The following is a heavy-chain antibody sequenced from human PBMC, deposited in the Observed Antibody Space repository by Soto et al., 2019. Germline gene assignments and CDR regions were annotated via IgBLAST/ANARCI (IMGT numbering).Heavy chain of an antibody. CDR1: GFTFSSYG. Sequence: GGSLRLSCAASGFTFSSYGMHWVRQAPGKGLEWVAVIWYDGSNKYYADSVKGRFTISRDNSKNTLYLQMNSLRAEDTAVYYCARDIPPYYYGSGSYSNEVGYYGMAVWGQGTTVTVSS. CDR3: ARDIPPYYYGSGSYSNEVGYYGMAV. V-gene: IGHV3-33*01. D-gene: IGHD3-10*01. J-gene: IGHJ6*02. CDR2: IWYDGSNK.